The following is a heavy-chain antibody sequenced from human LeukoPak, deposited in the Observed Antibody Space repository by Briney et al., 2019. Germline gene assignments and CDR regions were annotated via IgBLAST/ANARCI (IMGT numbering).Heavy chain of an antibody. CDR1: GVSFSSYA. CDR2: ISGSGGST. D-gene: IGHD3-10*01. J-gene: IGHJ4*02. CDR3: AKDRVVLLWFGESGAFDY. Sequence: PGGSLRLSCAASGVSFSSYAMSWVRQAPGKGLEWVSAISGSGGSTYYADSVKGRFTISRDNSKNTLYLQMNSLRAEDTAVYYCAKDRVVLLWFGESGAFDYWGQGTLVTVSS. V-gene: IGHV3-23*01.